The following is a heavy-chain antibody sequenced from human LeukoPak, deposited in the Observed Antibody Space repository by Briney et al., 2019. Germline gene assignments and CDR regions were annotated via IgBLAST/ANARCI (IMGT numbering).Heavy chain of an antibody. Sequence: SETLSLTCTVSGGSINSSSYYWGWVRQPPGKGLEWIGSMYYRGSTYYNPSLKSRVTISVDTSKNQFSLKLSSVTAADTAVYYCARDPTPGGNSVVWGQGTLVTVSS. D-gene: IGHD4-23*01. J-gene: IGHJ4*02. CDR2: MYYRGST. CDR1: GGSINSSSYY. V-gene: IGHV4-39*07. CDR3: ARDPTPGGNSVV.